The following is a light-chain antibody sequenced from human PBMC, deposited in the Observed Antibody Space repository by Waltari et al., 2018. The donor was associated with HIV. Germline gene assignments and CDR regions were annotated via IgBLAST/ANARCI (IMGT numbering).Light chain of an antibody. Sequence: QSVLTQPPSVSGAPGQRVTISCSGSRFHLGADYAVHWSQQLPGRAPTLLIYGVSNRPSGVPDRFSGSKSGFSASLVISGLQPEDEADYFCQSYDRSLSGSYVFGSGTRVTVL. CDR2: GVS. J-gene: IGLJ1*01. V-gene: IGLV1-40*01. CDR3: QSYDRSLSGSYV. CDR1: RFHLGADYA.